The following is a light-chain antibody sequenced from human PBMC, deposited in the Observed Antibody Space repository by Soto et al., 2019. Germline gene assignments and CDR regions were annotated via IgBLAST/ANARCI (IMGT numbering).Light chain of an antibody. CDR2: GNN. CDR1: SSNIGAGYD. V-gene: IGLV1-40*01. Sequence: QSVVTQPPSVSGAPGQRVTISCTGSSSNIGAGYDVHWYQQLPGTAPKLLIYGNNNRPSGVPDRFSGSKSGTSASLAITGLLAEDEAVYYCQSYDSSLSGWVFGGGTKLPVL. CDR3: QSYDSSLSGWV. J-gene: IGLJ2*01.